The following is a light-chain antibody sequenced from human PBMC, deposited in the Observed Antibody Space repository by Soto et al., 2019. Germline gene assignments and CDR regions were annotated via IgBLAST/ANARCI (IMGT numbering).Light chain of an antibody. Sequence: DIQMTQSPSSVSASVGDRVTITCRASQGISTNLAWYQQKPGKAPKLLIYAASSLQSGVPPRFSGSGSGTDFTLTISSLQPEDFAMYYCQQANRVPLSFGQGTRLEIK. CDR2: AAS. J-gene: IGKJ5*01. CDR3: QQANRVPLS. V-gene: IGKV1-12*01. CDR1: QGISTN.